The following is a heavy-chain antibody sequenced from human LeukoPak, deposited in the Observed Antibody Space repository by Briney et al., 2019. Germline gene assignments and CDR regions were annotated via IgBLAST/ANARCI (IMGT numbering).Heavy chain of an antibody. CDR1: GGSISSSSYY. CDR2: IYYSGST. V-gene: IGHV4-39*01. Sequence: KPSGTLSLTCTVSGGSISSSSYYWGWIRQPPGKGLEWIGSIYYSGSTYYNPSLKSRVTISVDTSKSQFSLKLSSVTAADTAVYYCARRGSGWYYFDYWGQGTLVTVSS. D-gene: IGHD6-19*01. CDR3: ARRGSGWYYFDY. J-gene: IGHJ4*02.